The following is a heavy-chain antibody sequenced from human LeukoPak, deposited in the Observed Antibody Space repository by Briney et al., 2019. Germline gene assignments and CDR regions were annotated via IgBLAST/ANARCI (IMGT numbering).Heavy chain of an antibody. V-gene: IGHV1-2*06. J-gene: IGHJ4*02. CDR3: ARDYDIPGDY. CDR2: INPNSGGT. CDR1: GYTCTGDY. Sequence: ASEKVSCKASGYTCTGDYMHWVRQASGQGLEWMGRINPNSGGTNYAQKFHGRVTMTRDTSISTAYMELSRLRSDDTAVYYCARDYDIPGDYWGQGTLVTVSS. D-gene: IGHD3-9*01.